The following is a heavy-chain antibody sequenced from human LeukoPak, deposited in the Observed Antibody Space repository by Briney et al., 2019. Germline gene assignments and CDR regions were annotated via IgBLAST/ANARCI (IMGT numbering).Heavy chain of an antibody. Sequence: GGSLRLSCAASGFTFSNAYMNWVRQAPGKGLEWVGRIKPKTDGETTECAAPVKDRFSISRDDSKCMMYLQMNSLKTEDTAVYYCITPLPYSAQGGQGTLVTVSS. V-gene: IGHV3-15*07. CDR1: GFTFSNAY. CDR3: ITPLPYSAQ. CDR2: IKPKTDGETT. D-gene: IGHD2-21*01. J-gene: IGHJ4*02.